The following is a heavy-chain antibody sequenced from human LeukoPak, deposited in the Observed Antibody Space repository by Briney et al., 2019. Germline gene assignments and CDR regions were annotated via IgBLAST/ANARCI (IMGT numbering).Heavy chain of an antibody. V-gene: IGHV4-59*11. Sequence: SETLSLTCTVSGGSFSSHYWTWIRQPPGKGLEWIGYISYIGSTNYNPSLKSRVTISIDTSKNQFSLKLTSVTAADTAVYYCARDLVTVTKGFDIWGQGTMVSVSS. CDR2: ISYIGST. CDR3: ARDLVTVTKGFDI. CDR1: GGSFSSHY. J-gene: IGHJ3*02. D-gene: IGHD4-17*01.